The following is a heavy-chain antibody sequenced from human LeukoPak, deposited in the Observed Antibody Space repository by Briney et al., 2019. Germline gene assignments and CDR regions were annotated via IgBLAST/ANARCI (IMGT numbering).Heavy chain of an antibody. D-gene: IGHD3-10*01. Sequence: ETGGSLRLSCAASGFTFSSYSMNWVRQAPGKGLEWVSSITGSGPYMLYADSVKHRFTISRDNTKNLLYLEMNSLRAEDTAMYFCVRDVGAVRGEVYFDYWGQGTLVTVSS. CDR1: GFTFSSYS. J-gene: IGHJ4*02. V-gene: IGHV3-21*06. CDR2: ITGSGPYM. CDR3: VRDVGAVRGEVYFDY.